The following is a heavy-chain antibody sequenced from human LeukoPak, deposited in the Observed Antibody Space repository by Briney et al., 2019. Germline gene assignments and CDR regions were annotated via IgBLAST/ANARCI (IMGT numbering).Heavy chain of an antibody. Sequence: SETLSLTCTVSGGSISSGSYYWSWIRQPAGKGLEWIGRIYTSGSTNYNPSLKSQVTISVDTSKNHFSLKLSSVTAADRAVYYRARALLVTSFDYWGQGTLVTVSS. CDR3: ARALLVTSFDY. D-gene: IGHD2-8*02. CDR1: GGSISSGSYY. J-gene: IGHJ4*02. V-gene: IGHV4-61*02. CDR2: IYTSGST.